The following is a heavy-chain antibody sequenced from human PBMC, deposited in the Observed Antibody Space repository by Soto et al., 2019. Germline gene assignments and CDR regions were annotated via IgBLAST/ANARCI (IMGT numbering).Heavy chain of an antibody. CDR3: VQSRCGGDCLQSYSSHSYYGLDV. CDR2: IYWDDDK. J-gene: IGHJ6*02. Sequence: QITLKESGPTLVKPTQTLTLTCTFSGFSLSTTGVGVGWIRQPPGKALEWLALIYWDDDKRYNPSLNSRLTITKDTSKTQXXLXMXXVDPVDTATYYCVQSRCGGDCLQSYSSHSYYGLDVWGQGTTVTVSS. D-gene: IGHD2-21*02. CDR1: GFSLSTTGVG. V-gene: IGHV2-5*02.